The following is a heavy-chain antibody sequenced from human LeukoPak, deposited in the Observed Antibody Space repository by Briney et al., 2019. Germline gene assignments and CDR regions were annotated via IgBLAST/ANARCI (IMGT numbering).Heavy chain of an antibody. D-gene: IGHD4-17*01. CDR1: GYTFTSYD. J-gene: IGHJ6*02. CDR3: ARSYGDSSGYYYGMDV. CDR2: MNPNGGNT. V-gene: IGHV1-8*01. Sequence: ASVKVSCKASGYTFTSYDINWVRQATGQGLEWMGWMNPNGGNTGYAQKFQGRVTMTRNTSISTAYMELSSLRSEDTAVYYCARSYGDSSGYYYGMDVWGQGTTVTVSS.